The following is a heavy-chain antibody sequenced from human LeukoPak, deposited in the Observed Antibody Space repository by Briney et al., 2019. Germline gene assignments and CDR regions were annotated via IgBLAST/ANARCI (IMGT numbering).Heavy chain of an antibody. CDR1: GGSFSNLY. CDR2: ISHRGST. CDR3: ASLILIAAGSDF. V-gene: IGHV4-34*01. Sequence: SETLSLTCAVYGGSFSNLYWSWIRQPPGKGLEWIGEISHRGSTTYNPSLKSRVTISIDTSKNQFSLQLSSVTAADTAVYYCASLILIAAGSDFWGQGNLVTVSS. D-gene: IGHD6-13*01. J-gene: IGHJ4*02.